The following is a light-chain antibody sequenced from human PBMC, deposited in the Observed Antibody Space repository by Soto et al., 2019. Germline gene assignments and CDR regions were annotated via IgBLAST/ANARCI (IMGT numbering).Light chain of an antibody. V-gene: IGLV2-14*01. CDR2: DVS. CDR3: SSYTRSSTRCV. Sequence: QSVLTQPASVSGSPGQSITISCPGTSSDVCGYNYVSWYQQHPGKAPKLMIYDVSNRPSGVSNRFSGSKSGNTASLTISELQAEDEADYYRSSYTRSSTRCVFGTGTKVTVL. J-gene: IGLJ1*01. CDR1: SSDVCGYNY.